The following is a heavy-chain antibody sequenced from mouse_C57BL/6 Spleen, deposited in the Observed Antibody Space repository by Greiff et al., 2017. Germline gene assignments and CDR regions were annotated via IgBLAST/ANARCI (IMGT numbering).Heavy chain of an antibody. CDR1: GYTFTDYY. CDR2: IFPGRGST. Sequence: QVQLQQSGPELVKPGASVKISCKASGYTFTDYYINWVKRRPGQGLEWIGWIFPGRGSTFYNEKFKGKATLTVDQSSSTAYMLLSSLTSKDSAVYFCSRGGYYFDYWGQGTTLTVSS. V-gene: IGHV1-75*01. J-gene: IGHJ2*01. CDR3: SRGGYYFDY.